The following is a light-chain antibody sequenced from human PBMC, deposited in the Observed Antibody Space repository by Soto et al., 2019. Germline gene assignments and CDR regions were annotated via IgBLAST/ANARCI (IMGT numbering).Light chain of an antibody. CDR3: QQYNNWPRT. V-gene: IGKV3-15*01. Sequence: IVLTQSPGTLSSSPGERATLSCRASQSVSTSSLAWYQQKPGQAPRLLIHGATTRATGIPARFSGSGSGTEFTLTISSLQSEDFAVYYCQQYNNWPRTFGQGTKVDIK. CDR2: GAT. J-gene: IGKJ1*01. CDR1: QSVSTSS.